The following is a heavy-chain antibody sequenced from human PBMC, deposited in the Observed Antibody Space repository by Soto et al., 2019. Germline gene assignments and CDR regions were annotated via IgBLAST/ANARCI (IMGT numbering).Heavy chain of an antibody. CDR2: IIPIFGTA. J-gene: IGHJ6*02. D-gene: IGHD6-19*01. Sequence: QVQLVQSGAEVKKPGSSVKVSCKASGGTFSSYAISWVRQAPGQGLEWMGGIIPIFGTANYAQKFQGRVTITADESTSTAYMELSSLRAEDTAVYYCAREGGAVAVPKDYYGMDVWGQGTTVTVSS. CDR3: AREGGAVAVPKDYYGMDV. V-gene: IGHV1-69*01. CDR1: GGTFSSYA.